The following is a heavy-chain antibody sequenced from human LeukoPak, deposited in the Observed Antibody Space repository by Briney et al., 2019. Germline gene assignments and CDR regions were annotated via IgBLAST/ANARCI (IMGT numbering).Heavy chain of an antibody. Sequence: ASVKVSCKASGYTFTSYGISWVRQAPGQGLEWMGWISAYNGNTNYAQKLQGRVTMTTDTSTSTAYMELRSLRSDDTAVYYCARSSAWELGVGYFDYWGQGTLVTVSS. D-gene: IGHD1-26*01. CDR3: ARSSAWELGVGYFDY. CDR1: GYTFTSYG. V-gene: IGHV1-18*01. CDR2: ISAYNGNT. J-gene: IGHJ4*02.